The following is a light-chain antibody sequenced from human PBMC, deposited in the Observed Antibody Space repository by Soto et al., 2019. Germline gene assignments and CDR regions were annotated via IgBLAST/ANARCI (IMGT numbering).Light chain of an antibody. V-gene: IGLV1-47*02. CDR1: SSNIGGTNY. J-gene: IGLJ2*01. CDR2: SNN. CDR3: ASWDDRLGAVI. Sequence: QAVVTQPPSASGTPGQRVFITCSGSSSNIGGTNYAYWYQQLPGAAPKLLMHSNNLRPSGVPERISGSKSGTSASLAISGLRSEDAAVYYGASWDDRLGAVIFGGGTKLTVL.